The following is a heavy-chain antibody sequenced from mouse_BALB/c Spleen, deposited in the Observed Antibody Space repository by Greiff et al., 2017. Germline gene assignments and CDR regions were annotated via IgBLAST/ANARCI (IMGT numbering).Heavy chain of an antibody. CDR3: ARYDYDGYYFDY. CDR1: GFTFSSYA. Sequence: EVNLVESGGGLVKPGGSLKLSCAASGFTFSSYAMSWVRQTPEKRLEWVASISSGGSTYYPDSVKGRFTISRDNARNILYLQMSSLRSEDTAMYYCARYDYDGYYFDYWGQGTTLTVSS. V-gene: IGHV5-6-5*01. D-gene: IGHD2-4*01. CDR2: ISSGGST. J-gene: IGHJ2*01.